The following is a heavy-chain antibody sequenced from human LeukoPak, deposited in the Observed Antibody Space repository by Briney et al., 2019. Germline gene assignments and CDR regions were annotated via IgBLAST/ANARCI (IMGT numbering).Heavy chain of an antibody. CDR2: LIGSSGST. CDR3: AKGAYDYIEIGYFDS. CDR1: GFTSTNYA. J-gene: IGHJ4*02. V-gene: IGHV3-23*01. Sequence: GGSLRHSCAASGFTSTNYAMNWVRQAPGKGLEWVSVLIGSSGSTDYADSVKGRFTISRDNSKNTVFLQMNSLRAEDTAIYYCAKGAYDYIEIGYFDSWGQGTLVTVSS. D-gene: IGHD5-12*01.